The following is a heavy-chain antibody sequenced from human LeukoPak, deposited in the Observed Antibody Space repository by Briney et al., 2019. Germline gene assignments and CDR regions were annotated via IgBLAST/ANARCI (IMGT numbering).Heavy chain of an antibody. CDR1: GGSISSYY. V-gene: IGHV4-59*01. Sequence: PSETLSLTCTFSGGSISSYYWSWIRQPPGKGLEWIGYIYYSGSTNYNPSLRSRVTISVDTSKNQFSLKLSSVTAADTAVYYCARSSEGRYYYDSSGFSYYYYYMDVWGKGTTVTISS. CDR3: ARSSEGRYYYDSSGFSYYYYYMDV. J-gene: IGHJ6*03. D-gene: IGHD3-22*01. CDR2: IYYSGST.